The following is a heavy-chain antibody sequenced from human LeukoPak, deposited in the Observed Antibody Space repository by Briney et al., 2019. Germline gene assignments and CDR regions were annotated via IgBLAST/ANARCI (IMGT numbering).Heavy chain of an antibody. CDR2: IKQDGSEK. D-gene: IGHD1-1*01. Sequence: PGGSLRLSCAASGFTLSSYWMSWVGQPPAKGLDCVANIKQDGSEKYYVDSVKGRFTISRDNAKNSLYLQMNSLRAEDTAVYYCASNPSGPQNWNYFDYWGQGTLVTVSS. CDR3: ASNPSGPQNWNYFDY. V-gene: IGHV3-7*01. J-gene: IGHJ4*02. CDR1: GFTLSSYW.